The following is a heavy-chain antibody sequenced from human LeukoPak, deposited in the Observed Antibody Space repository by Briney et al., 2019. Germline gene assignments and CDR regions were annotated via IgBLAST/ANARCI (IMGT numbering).Heavy chain of an antibody. V-gene: IGHV3-48*03. CDR3: AKEKAHYDMLNGYYNNYFDY. CDR1: GFSSSGFD. CDR2: IGTSVNAI. D-gene: IGHD3-9*01. J-gene: IGHJ4*02. Sequence: SLSLSCAVSGFSSSGFDMNWVRQAPGKGLEWIAHIGTSVNAIYYTDSVKGRFTISRDNSTNTLYLQMNSLRAEDTAVYECAKEKAHYDMLNGYYNNYFDYWGQGTLVTVSS.